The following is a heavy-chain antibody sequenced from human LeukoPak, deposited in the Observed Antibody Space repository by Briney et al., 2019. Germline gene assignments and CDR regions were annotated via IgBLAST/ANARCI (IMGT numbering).Heavy chain of an antibody. Sequence: PSETLSPTCGVYCGSFSGYYWSWIPQPPGEGLGWFGGINYSGSTNYNPSLKSRVTISVDTSKNQFSLKLSSVTAADTAVYYCARGRLRYFDWLLSEHWFDPWGQGTLVTVSS. CDR1: CGSFSGYY. CDR2: INYSGST. V-gene: IGHV4-34*01. CDR3: ARGRLRYFDWLLSEHWFDP. D-gene: IGHD3-9*01. J-gene: IGHJ5*02.